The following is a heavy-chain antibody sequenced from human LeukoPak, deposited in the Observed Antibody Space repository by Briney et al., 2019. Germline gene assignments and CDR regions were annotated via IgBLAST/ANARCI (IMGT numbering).Heavy chain of an antibody. V-gene: IGHV3-23*01. Sequence: GGSLRLSCAASGFTFSSYAMSWVRQAPGKGLEWVSTISTGAGSTYYADSVKGRFTISRDNSKNTLFLQIDSLRTEDTALYYCARAVSSSFDYWGQGTLVTVSS. CDR1: GFTFSSYA. CDR2: ISTGAGST. CDR3: ARAVSSSFDY. D-gene: IGHD6-6*01. J-gene: IGHJ4*02.